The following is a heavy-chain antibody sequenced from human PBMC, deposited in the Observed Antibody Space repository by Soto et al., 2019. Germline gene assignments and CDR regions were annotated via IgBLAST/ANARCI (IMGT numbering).Heavy chain of an antibody. D-gene: IGHD4-17*01. J-gene: IGHJ6*02. CDR1: GFSLTTGKMG. CDR2: IFSDNER. CDR3: ARMNVDSYPCYYAMDV. Sequence: QVTLKESGPALVKPTETLTLTCTVSGFSLTTGKMGVSWIRQPPGKALEWLAHIFSDNERSYSTSLQGRLTISKDTSGSQVVLSMSNVDPVVTATYYCARMNVDSYPCYYAMDVWGQGTTVTVSS. V-gene: IGHV2-26*01.